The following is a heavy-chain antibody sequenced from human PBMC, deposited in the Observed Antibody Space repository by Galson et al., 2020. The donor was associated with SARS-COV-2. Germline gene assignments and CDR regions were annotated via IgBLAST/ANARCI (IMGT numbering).Heavy chain of an antibody. CDR3: AKGFPFNDFVTGYLHFDY. CDR1: GFTFDDYA. Sequence: ESLKISCATSGFTFDDYAMHWVRQAPGKGLEWVSLINGDGDSTYYADSVKGRFTISRDNSKKSLYLQMNSLRTDDTALYYCAKGFPFNDFVTGYLHFDYWGQGSLVTVSS. CDR2: INGDGDST. V-gene: IGHV3-43*02. D-gene: IGHD3-9*01. J-gene: IGHJ4*02.